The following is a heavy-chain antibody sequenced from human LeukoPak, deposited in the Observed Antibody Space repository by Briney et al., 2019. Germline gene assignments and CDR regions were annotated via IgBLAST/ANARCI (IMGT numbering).Heavy chain of an antibody. CDR1: GGSISSGSYY. J-gene: IGHJ5*02. Sequence: PSETLSLTCTVSGGSISSGSYYWSWIRQPAGKGLEWIGRIYTSGSTNYNPSLKSRVTISVETSKNQFSLKLSSVTAADTAVYYCARSAGYSSSWYDFAYGGWFDPWGQGTLVTVSS. V-gene: IGHV4-61*02. CDR2: IYTSGST. CDR3: ARSAGYSSSWYDFAYGGWFDP. D-gene: IGHD6-13*01.